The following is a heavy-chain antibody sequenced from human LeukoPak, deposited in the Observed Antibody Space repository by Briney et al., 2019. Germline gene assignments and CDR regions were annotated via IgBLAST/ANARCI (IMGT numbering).Heavy chain of an antibody. CDR3: AKVLYSSSRYSLHY. CDR1: GGSFSGYY. J-gene: IGHJ4*02. CDR2: INHCGRT. Sequence: SETLSLTCAVYGGSFSGYYWSWIRKPPAEGLEWIGEINHCGRTNYNASRNSRVTISVDTSKNQFPLELSSLTAADTGGYFCAKVLYSSSRYSLHYCAQGPLVPVSS. D-gene: IGHD6-13*01. V-gene: IGHV4-34*01.